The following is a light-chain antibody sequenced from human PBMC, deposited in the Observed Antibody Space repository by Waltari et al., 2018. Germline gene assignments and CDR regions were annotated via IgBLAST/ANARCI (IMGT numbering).Light chain of an antibody. J-gene: IGLJ2*01. Sequence: QSVLTQPPSASGTPGQRVTISCSGSSSNIGSNFVYWYQQLPGTAPKLLIYRNNQRPSGVPVRFSGSKSGPSASLDICGLRSEDEADYYCAAWDDSLSGPVFGGGTKMTVL. V-gene: IGLV1-47*01. CDR2: RNN. CDR3: AAWDDSLSGPV. CDR1: SSNIGSNF.